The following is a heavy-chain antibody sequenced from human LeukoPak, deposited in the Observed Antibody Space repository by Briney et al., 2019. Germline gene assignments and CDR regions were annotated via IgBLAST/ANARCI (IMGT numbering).Heavy chain of an antibody. D-gene: IGHD3-16*01. CDR2: INSDGSTT. V-gene: IGHV3-74*01. CDR3: ARETWGGLDY. CDR1: GFTFSNYW. Sequence: GGSLRLPCAASGFTFSNYWMRWVRQAPGEGLMWLSRINSDGSTTSYAGSVKGRFTISRDNAKNTLYLQMNTLRAEDTAVYYCARETWGGLDYWGQGTLVTVSS. J-gene: IGHJ4*02.